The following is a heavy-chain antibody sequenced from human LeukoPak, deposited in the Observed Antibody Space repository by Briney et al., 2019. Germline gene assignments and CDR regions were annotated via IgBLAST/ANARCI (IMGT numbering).Heavy chain of an antibody. V-gene: IGHV3-30-3*01. J-gene: IGHJ4*02. Sequence: PGRSLRLSCAASGLTFSSYAMHWVRQAPGKGLEWVAVISYDGSNKYYADSVKGRFTISRDNSKNTLYLQMNSLRAEDTAVYYCAGRVVPAAPIDYWGQGTLVTVSS. CDR2: ISYDGSNK. CDR3: AGRVVPAAPIDY. CDR1: GLTFSSYA. D-gene: IGHD2-2*01.